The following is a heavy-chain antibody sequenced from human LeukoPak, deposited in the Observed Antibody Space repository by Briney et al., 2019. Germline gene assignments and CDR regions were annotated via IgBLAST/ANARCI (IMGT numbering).Heavy chain of an antibody. Sequence: SETLSLTCTVSGGSISSYYWSWIRQPPGKGLEWIGYIYYSGSTYYNPSLKSRVTISVDTSKNQFSLKLSSVTAADTAVYYCARGMGLVINYVSFGWFDPWGQGTLVTVSS. CDR2: IYYSGST. CDR3: ARGMGLVINYVSFGWFDP. V-gene: IGHV4-59*06. J-gene: IGHJ5*02. D-gene: IGHD3-10*01. CDR1: GGSISSYY.